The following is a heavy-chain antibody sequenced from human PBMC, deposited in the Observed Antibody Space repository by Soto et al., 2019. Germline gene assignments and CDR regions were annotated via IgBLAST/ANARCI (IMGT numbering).Heavy chain of an antibody. D-gene: IGHD6-13*01. Sequence: PGGSLRLSCAASGFTFSSYSMNWVRQAPGKGLEWVSSISSSSSYIYYADSVKGRFTISRDNAKNSLYLQMNSLRAEDTAVYYCARDGNVGIAAAGNHNLWGQGTLVTVSS. CDR3: ARDGNVGIAAAGNHNL. CDR1: GFTFSSYS. CDR2: ISSSSSYI. V-gene: IGHV3-21*01. J-gene: IGHJ5*02.